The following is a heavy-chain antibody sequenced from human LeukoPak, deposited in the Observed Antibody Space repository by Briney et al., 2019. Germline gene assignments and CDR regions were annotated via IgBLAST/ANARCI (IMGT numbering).Heavy chain of an antibody. D-gene: IGHD1-26*01. CDR2: IYSGGTT. CDR3: ARDAPGSHFDY. Sequence: GGSLRLSCAASGFTVGTNYMSWVRQAPGKGLECVSVIYSGGTTNYADSVKGRFTISRDSSKNTLYLQMNSLRAEDTAVYYCARDAPGSHFDYWGQGTLVTVSS. J-gene: IGHJ4*02. V-gene: IGHV3-66*01. CDR1: GFTVGTNY.